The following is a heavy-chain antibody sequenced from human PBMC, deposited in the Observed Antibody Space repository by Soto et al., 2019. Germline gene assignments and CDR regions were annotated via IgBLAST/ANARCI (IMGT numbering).Heavy chain of an antibody. Sequence: ASVKVSCKASGYTFTRYGINWVRQAPGQGLEWMGWISAYNGNTNSAQKFQGRVTMTTDTSTSTAYMELRSLRSDDTALYYCARDLNTVTREDYWGQGTLVTVSS. CDR3: ARDLNTVTREDY. CDR1: GYTFTRYG. V-gene: IGHV1-18*01. CDR2: ISAYNGNT. J-gene: IGHJ4*02. D-gene: IGHD4-4*01.